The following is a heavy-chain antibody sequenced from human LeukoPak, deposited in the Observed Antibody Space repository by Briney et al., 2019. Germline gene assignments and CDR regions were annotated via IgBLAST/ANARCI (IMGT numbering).Heavy chain of an antibody. Sequence: PSETLSLTCTVSGGSISSYYWSWIRQPPGKGLEWIGYIYYSGSTNYNPSLKSRVTISVDTSKNQFSLKLSSVTAADTAVYYCARGQSTILDYYYYYYMDVWGKGTTVTISS. V-gene: IGHV4-59*01. CDR2: IYYSGST. CDR3: ARGQSTILDYYYYYYMDV. D-gene: IGHD2-2*01. CDR1: GGSISSYY. J-gene: IGHJ6*03.